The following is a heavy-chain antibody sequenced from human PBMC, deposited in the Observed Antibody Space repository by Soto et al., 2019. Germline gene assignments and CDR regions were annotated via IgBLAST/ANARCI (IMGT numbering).Heavy chain of an antibody. J-gene: IGHJ4*02. V-gene: IGHV1-24*01. CDR2: FDPEDGET. CDR1: GYTLTELS. D-gene: IGHD6-13*01. Sequence: VSVKVSCKVSGYTLTELSMHWVRQAPGKGLEWMGGFDPEDGETIYAQKFQGRVTMTEDTSTDTAYMELSSLRSEDTAVYYCATGVRPNTILSAAAGIHHPYYFDYWGQGTLVTVSS. CDR3: ATGVRPNTILSAAAGIHHPYYFDY.